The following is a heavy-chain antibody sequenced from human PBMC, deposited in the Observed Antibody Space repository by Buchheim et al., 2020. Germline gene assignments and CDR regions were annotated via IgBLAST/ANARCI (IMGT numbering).Heavy chain of an antibody. CDR3: AKDHGSGSCDY. CDR2: ISYDGSNK. D-gene: IGHD3-10*01. CDR1: GFTFSSYG. V-gene: IGHV3-30*18. J-gene: IGHJ4*02. Sequence: QVQLVESGGGVVQPGRSLRLSCAASGFTFSSYGMHWVRQAPGKGLEWVAVISYDGSNKYYADSVKGRFTISRDNSKNTPYLQMNSLRAEDTAVYYCAKDHGSGSCDYRGQGTL.